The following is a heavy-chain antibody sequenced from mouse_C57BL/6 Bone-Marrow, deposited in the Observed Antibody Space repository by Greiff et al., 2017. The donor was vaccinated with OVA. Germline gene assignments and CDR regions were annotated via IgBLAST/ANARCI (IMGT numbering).Heavy chain of an antibody. CDR3: ARYYYGRAWFAD. CDR1: GYTFTDYY. D-gene: IGHD1-1*01. Sequence: VQLQQSGPVLVKPGASVKMSCKASGYTFTDYYMNWVKQSHGKSLEWIGVINPYNGGTSYNQKFKGKATLTVDKSSSTAYMELISLTSEDSAVYYSARYYYGRAWFADWGKGTLVTVSA. V-gene: IGHV1-19*01. CDR2: INPYNGGT. J-gene: IGHJ3*01.